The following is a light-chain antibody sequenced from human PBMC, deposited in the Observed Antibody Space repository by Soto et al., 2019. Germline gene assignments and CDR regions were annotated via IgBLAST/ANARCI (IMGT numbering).Light chain of an antibody. CDR1: QSVSSY. J-gene: IGKJ1*01. Sequence: IVLTQSPAPLSLSPWERATRCGRSSQSVSSYLAWYQQKPGQAPRLLIYDASNRATGIPARFSGSGSGTDFTLTISSLEPEDFAVYYCHQRSNWPPWTFGQGTKV. CDR2: DAS. V-gene: IGKV3-11*01. CDR3: HQRSNWPPWT.